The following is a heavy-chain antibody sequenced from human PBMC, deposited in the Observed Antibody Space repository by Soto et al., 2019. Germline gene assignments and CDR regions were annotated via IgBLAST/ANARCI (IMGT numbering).Heavy chain of an antibody. Sequence: QVQLQESGPGLVKPSQTLSLTCTVSGGSISSGGYYWSWIRQHPGKGLEWIGYIYYSGSTYYNPSLTSRVTISVDTLKIQFSLKLSSVTAAYTAVYYCAREGGIVGATAADYWGQGTLVTVSS. J-gene: IGHJ4*02. CDR1: GGSISSGGYY. D-gene: IGHD1-26*01. CDR3: AREGGIVGATAADY. CDR2: IYYSGST. V-gene: IGHV4-31*03.